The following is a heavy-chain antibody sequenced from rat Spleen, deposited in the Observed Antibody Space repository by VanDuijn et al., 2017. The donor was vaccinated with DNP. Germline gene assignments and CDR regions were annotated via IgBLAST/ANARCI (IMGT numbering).Heavy chain of an antibody. CDR2: TSYDGGST. J-gene: IGHJ2*01. D-gene: IGHD1-4*01. V-gene: IGHV5-22*01. Sequence: EVQLVESGGGLVQPGRSLKLSCAASGFIFSDYYMAWVRQAPTKGLEWVAYTSYDGGSTYNGDSVKGRFTSSRDNAKSTLYLQMNSLRYEDMATYYCARHVLPLRVWDYWGQGVMVTVSS. CDR3: ARHVLPLRVWDY. CDR1: GFIFSDYY.